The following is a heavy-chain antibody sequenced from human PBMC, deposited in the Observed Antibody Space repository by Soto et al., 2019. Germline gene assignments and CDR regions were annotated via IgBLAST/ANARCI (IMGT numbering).Heavy chain of an antibody. J-gene: IGHJ6*02. D-gene: IGHD2-15*01. CDR1: GGSISSSGHY. V-gene: IGHV4-39*01. CDR2: IHFSGDA. Sequence: SETLSLTCTVSGGSISSSGHYWGWVRQPPGKGLEWIGTIHFSGDAYYNPSLKSRVTISVDTSKSQFSLKLNSVTAADTALYYCSRHYCSGGSCYYYGMDVWGQGTTVTVS. CDR3: SRHYCSGGSCYYYGMDV.